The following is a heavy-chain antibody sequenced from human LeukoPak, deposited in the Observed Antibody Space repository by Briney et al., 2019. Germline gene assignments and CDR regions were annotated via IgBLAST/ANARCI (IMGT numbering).Heavy chain of an antibody. D-gene: IGHD3-22*01. CDR3: ARLVYDSGGYYFDY. CDR2: IRYSGSA. CDR1: GDSISNYY. Sequence: SETLSLTCTVSGDSISNYYWSWIRQPPGKGLEWIGYIRYSGSANYNPSLRSRVTTSIDTSKNQFFLKLSSVTAADTAVYHCARLVYDSGGYYFDYWGQGTLVIVSS. J-gene: IGHJ4*02. V-gene: IGHV4-59*08.